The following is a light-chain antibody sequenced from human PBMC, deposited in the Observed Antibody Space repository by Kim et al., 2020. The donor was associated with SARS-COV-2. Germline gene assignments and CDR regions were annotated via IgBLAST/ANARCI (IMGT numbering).Light chain of an antibody. CDR1: QNLDNW. Sequence: SAFVGDRVTVTCRASQNLDNWLAWWQQKPGRAPKLLIYKVSTLESGVPSRFSGSGSGADFTLVISSLQPDDFATYYCHQYKTYPWTFGQGTKVE. CDR2: KVS. CDR3: HQYKTYPWT. J-gene: IGKJ1*01. V-gene: IGKV1-5*03.